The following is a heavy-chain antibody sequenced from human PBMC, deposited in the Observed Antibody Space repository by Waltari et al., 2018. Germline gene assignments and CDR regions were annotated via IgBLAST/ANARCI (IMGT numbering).Heavy chain of an antibody. CDR1: GDPMSSTYW. Sequence: QLQLQESGPGLVKPSGTLSLSCAVSGDPMSSTYWWSWVRQPPGKGLEWMGQVHGSGKTNNSPSFASGVTISLDTYNKQFSLKVTSATAADTAVYYCARDRGRGLYLDSWGPGTLVTVS. CDR3: ARDRGRGLYLDS. V-gene: IGHV4-4*02. CDR2: VHGSGKT. J-gene: IGHJ4*02. D-gene: IGHD2-15*01.